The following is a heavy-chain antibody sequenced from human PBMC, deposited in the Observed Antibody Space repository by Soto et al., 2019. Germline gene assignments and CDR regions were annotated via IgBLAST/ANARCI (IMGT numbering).Heavy chain of an antibody. Sequence: GGSLRLSCAASGFTFSDYYMSWIRQAPGKGLEWVSYISSSSSYTNYADSVKGRFTISRDNAKNSLYLQMNSLRAEDTAVYYCARDGSSYSGYYHYDYWGQGTLVTVSS. CDR2: ISSSSSYT. V-gene: IGHV3-11*05. J-gene: IGHJ4*02. CDR1: GFTFSDYY. D-gene: IGHD3-22*01. CDR3: ARDGSSYSGYYHYDY.